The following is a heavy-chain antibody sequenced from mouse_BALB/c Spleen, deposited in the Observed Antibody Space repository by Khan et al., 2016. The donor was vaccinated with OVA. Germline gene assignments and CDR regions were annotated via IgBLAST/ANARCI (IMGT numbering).Heavy chain of an antibody. D-gene: IGHD1-3*01. CDR1: GYTFTDFT. J-gene: IGHJ3*01. CDR2: ISTYYGHV. Sequence: QVQLKQSGAELVRPGVSVKISCKGSGYTFTDFTMHWVRQSHAMSLEWIGVISTYYGHVTYNQEFKDKATLTVDKSSSTAYMELARLTSEDSAIYYCTRGGGGTRFAYGGQGTLVTVSA. CDR3: TRGGGGTRFAY. V-gene: IGHV1S137*01.